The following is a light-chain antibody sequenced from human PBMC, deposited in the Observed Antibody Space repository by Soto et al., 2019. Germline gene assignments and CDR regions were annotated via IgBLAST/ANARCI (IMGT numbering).Light chain of an antibody. V-gene: IGKV3-15*01. CDR2: GAS. J-gene: IGKJ4*01. Sequence: EIVLTQSPGTLSLSPGERATLSCRASQSVSNNYLAWYQQKPGQAPRLLIYGASIRATGIPARFSGSGSGTEFTLTISSLQSEDLAVYYCQEYNHWHPITFGGGTKVDI. CDR1: QSVSNN. CDR3: QEYNHWHPIT.